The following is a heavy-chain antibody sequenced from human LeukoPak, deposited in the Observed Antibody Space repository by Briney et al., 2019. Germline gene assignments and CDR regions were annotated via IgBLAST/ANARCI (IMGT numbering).Heavy chain of an antibody. J-gene: IGHJ6*03. V-gene: IGHV3-48*03. CDR2: ISSSGSTI. CDR3: AREVYYNGSGSYYKGMDV. Sequence: PGGSLRLSCAASGFTFSSYEMNWVRQAPGKGLEWVSYISSSGSTIYYADSVKGRFTISRDNAKNSLYLQMNSLRAEDTAVYYCAREVYYNGSGSYYKGMDVWGKGTTVTISS. D-gene: IGHD3-10*01. CDR1: GFTFSSYE.